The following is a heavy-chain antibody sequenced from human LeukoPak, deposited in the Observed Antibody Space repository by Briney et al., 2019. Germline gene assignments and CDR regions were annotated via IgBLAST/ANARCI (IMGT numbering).Heavy chain of an antibody. J-gene: IGHJ4*02. Sequence: PSETLSLTCAVPGYSISSGYYWGWIRQPPGKGLEWIGNLYHSGSTYYNPSLKSRVTISVDTSKNQFSLKLSSVTAADTAVYYCARLYTGSWYFGYWGQGTLVTVSS. D-gene: IGHD6-13*01. CDR1: GYSISSGYY. CDR3: ARLYTGSWYFGY. CDR2: LYHSGST. V-gene: IGHV4-38-2*01.